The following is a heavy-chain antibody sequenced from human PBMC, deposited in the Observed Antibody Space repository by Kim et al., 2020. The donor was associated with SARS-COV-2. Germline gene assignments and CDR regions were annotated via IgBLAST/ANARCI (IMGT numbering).Heavy chain of an antibody. CDR2: ISDRGSNT. CDR1: GFTFSNYA. Sequence: GGSLRLSCAASGFTFSNYAMSWVRQAPGKGLEWVSAISDRGSNTYYADSVKGRFTISRDNAKNTLYLQMNSLRAEDTAMFYCAKYVSVYGTAVDFWGQGTRVTVSS. V-gene: IGHV3-23*01. J-gene: IGHJ4*02. CDR3: AKYVSVYGTAVDF. D-gene: IGHD2-8*01.